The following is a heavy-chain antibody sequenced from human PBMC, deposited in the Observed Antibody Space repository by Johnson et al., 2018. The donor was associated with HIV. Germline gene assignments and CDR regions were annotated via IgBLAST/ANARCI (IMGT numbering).Heavy chain of an antibody. CDR1: GFTFSNYA. J-gene: IGHJ3*01. Sequence: QVLLVESGGGLVKPGGSLRLSCAASGFTFSNYAMNWVRQAPGKGLEWMAIISYDGSNVYYADSVRGRFPISRDNSKSALFLQMNSLRAEDTAVYYCARDGGSTRGDAFDVWGQGTMVTVSS. CDR2: ISYDGSNV. V-gene: IGHV3-30*03. CDR3: ARDGGSTRGDAFDV. D-gene: IGHD1-26*01.